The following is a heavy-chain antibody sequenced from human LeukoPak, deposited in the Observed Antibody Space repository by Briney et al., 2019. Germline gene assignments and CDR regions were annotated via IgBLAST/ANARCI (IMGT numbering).Heavy chain of an antibody. CDR3: ARGQGWLLLGKYFDY. V-gene: IGHV4-34*01. CDR2: INHSGST. D-gene: IGHD3-3*01. J-gene: IGHJ4*02. Sequence: SETLSLTCAVYGGSFSGYYWSWIRQPPGKGLEWIGEINHSGSTNYNPSLKSRVTISVDTSKHQFSLKLSSVTAAGTAVYYCARGQGWLLLGKYFDYWGQGTLVTVSS. CDR1: GGSFSGYY.